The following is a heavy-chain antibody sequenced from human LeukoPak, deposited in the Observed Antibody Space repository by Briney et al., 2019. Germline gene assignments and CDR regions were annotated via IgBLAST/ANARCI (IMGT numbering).Heavy chain of an antibody. D-gene: IGHD2-15*01. J-gene: IGHJ4*02. V-gene: IGHV3-23*01. Sequence: GGSLRLSCAASGFTFSSYAMSWVRQAPGKGLEWVSAISGSGGSTYYADSVKGRFTISRGNSKNTLYLQMNSLRAEDTAVYYCAKASRYCSGGSCYSHDYWGQGTLVTVSS. CDR1: GFTFSSYA. CDR2: ISGSGGST. CDR3: AKASRYCSGGSCYSHDY.